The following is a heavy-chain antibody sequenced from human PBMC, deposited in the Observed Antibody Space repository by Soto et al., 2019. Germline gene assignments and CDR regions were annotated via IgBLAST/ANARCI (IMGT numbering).Heavy chain of an antibody. CDR2: ISAYNGNT. CDR1: GYTFTSYG. J-gene: IGHJ6*02. CDR3: ARQVYSSSLYYYYGMDV. V-gene: IGHV1-18*01. Sequence: ASVKVSCKASGYTFTSYGISSVRQAPGQGLEWMGWISAYNGNTNYAQKLQGRVTMTTDTSTSTAYMELRSLRSDDTAVYYCARQVYSSSLYYYYGMDVWGQGTTVTAAS. D-gene: IGHD6-6*01.